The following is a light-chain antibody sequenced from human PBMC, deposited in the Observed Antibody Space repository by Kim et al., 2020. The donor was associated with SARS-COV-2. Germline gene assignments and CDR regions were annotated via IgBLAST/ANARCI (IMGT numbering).Light chain of an antibody. V-gene: IGLV2-14*03. J-gene: IGLJ3*02. Sequence: QSALTQPASVSGSPGQSITISCTGTSSDVGGYNYVSWYQQHPGKAPKLTIYDVSKRPSGVSNRFSGSKSGNTASLTISGLQAEDEADYYCSSYTTSISWVFGGGTQLTVL. CDR3: SSYTTSISWV. CDR2: DVS. CDR1: SSDVGGYNY.